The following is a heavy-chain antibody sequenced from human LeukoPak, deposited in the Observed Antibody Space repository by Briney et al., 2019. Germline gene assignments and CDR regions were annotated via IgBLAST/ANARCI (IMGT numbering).Heavy chain of an antibody. D-gene: IGHD3-16*01. Sequence: GGSLRLSCAASGFTFSNTWMSWVRQAPGKGLEFVGRIKSKIDGGTTDYGAPVKGRFTISRDDSKNTRYLQMNSLKTEDTALYYCTTDVYTASFDYWGQGTLVTVSS. CDR3: TTDVYTASFDY. J-gene: IGHJ4*02. CDR2: IKSKIDGGTT. CDR1: GFTFSNTW. V-gene: IGHV3-15*01.